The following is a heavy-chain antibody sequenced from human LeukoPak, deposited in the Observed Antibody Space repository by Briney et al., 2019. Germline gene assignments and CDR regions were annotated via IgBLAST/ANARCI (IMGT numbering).Heavy chain of an antibody. CDR3: ARGLHKYYFDY. CDR2: TNPNDGTT. Sequence: GASVKVSCKASGYTFTGYYMHWVRQAPGQGLEWMGITNPNDGTTSYAQKFQGRVTLTRDTSTSTVYMELSSLRSEDTAVYYCARGLHKYYFDYWGQGTLVTVSS. J-gene: IGHJ4*02. V-gene: IGHV1-46*01. CDR1: GYTFTGYY.